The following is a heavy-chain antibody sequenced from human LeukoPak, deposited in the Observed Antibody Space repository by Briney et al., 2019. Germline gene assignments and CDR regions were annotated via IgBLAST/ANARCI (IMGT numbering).Heavy chain of an antibody. Sequence: GGSLRLSCAASGLTFSSYSMNWVRQAPGKGLEWVSSISSSSSYISYADSVKGRFTISRDNAKNSLYLQMNSLRAEDTAVYYCARGLDSSNCVDYWGQGTLVTVSS. J-gene: IGHJ4*02. CDR3: ARGLDSSNCVDY. D-gene: IGHD6-13*01. CDR2: ISSSSSYI. CDR1: GLTFSSYS. V-gene: IGHV3-21*01.